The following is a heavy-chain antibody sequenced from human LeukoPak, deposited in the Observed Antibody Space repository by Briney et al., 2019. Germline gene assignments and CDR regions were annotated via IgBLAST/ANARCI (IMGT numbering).Heavy chain of an antibody. V-gene: IGHV1-8*01. J-gene: IGHJ5*02. CDR3: ARMSYYDSSGDNWFDP. CDR2: MNPNSGNT. Sequence: ASVKVSCKASGYTFTSYDINWVRQATGQGLEWMGWMNPNSGNTGYAQKFQGRVTMTRDTSISTAYMELSSLRSEDTAVYYCARMSYYDSSGDNWFDPWGQGILVTVSS. CDR1: GYTFTSYD. D-gene: IGHD3-22*01.